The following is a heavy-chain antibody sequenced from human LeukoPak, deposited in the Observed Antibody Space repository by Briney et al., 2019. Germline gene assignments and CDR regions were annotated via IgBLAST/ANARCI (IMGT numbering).Heavy chain of an antibody. J-gene: IGHJ4*02. Sequence: GGSLRLSCAASGFTFSSYSMNWVRQAPGKGLEWVSSISSSSSYIYYADSVKGRFTVSRDNAKNLLYLQMNSLRAEDTAVYYCARDVVVAATPGNRHFDYWGQGTLVTVSS. CDR2: ISSSSSYI. V-gene: IGHV3-21*01. CDR1: GFTFSSYS. CDR3: ARDVVVAATPGNRHFDY. D-gene: IGHD2-15*01.